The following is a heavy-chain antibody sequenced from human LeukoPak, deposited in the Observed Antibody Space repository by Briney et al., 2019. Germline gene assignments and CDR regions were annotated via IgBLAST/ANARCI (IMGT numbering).Heavy chain of an antibody. CDR1: GYSFTSHW. CDR2: IYPGDSDT. D-gene: IGHD6-13*01. J-gene: IGHJ5*02. Sequence: KFLKISCKGSGYSFTSHWIGWVRQMPGKGLEWMGIIYPGDSDTSYSPSFQGHVTILADNSISTAYLQWSSLKASDTAMYYCARGAAAGILSWFDPWGQGTLVSVSS. CDR3: ARGAAAGILSWFDP. V-gene: IGHV5-51*01.